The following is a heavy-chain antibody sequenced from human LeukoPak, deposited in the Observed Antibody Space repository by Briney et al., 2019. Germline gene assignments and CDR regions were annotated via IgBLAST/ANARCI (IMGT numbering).Heavy chain of an antibody. CDR2: IYYSGST. V-gene: IGHV4-59*01. D-gene: IGHD2-2*02. J-gene: IGHJ6*02. Sequence: PSQTLPLTCTVSGGSISSYYWSWIRQPPGKGLEWIGYIYYSGSTNYNPSLKSRVTISVDTSKNQFSLKLSSVTAADTAVYYCARTYLLSYYYGMDVWGQGTTVTVSS. CDR1: GGSISSYY. CDR3: ARTYLLSYYYGMDV.